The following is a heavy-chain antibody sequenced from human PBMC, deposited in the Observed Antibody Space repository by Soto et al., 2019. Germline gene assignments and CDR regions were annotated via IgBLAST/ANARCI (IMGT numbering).Heavy chain of an antibody. V-gene: IGHV4-34*01. D-gene: IGHD3-10*01. Sequence: SETLSLTCAVYGGSLSGYYRSWIRQPPGKGLEWIGEINHSGSTNYNPSLKSRVTISVDTSKNQFSLRLASVTAADTAVYYCARARRVRGTIITTTYYYGLDVWGQGTTVTVSS. CDR1: GGSLSGYY. CDR2: INHSGST. CDR3: ARARRVRGTIITTTYYYGLDV. J-gene: IGHJ6*02.